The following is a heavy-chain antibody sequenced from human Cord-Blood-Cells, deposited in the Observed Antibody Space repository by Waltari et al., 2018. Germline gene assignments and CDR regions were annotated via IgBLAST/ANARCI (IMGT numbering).Heavy chain of an antibody. Sequence: QVQLVQSGAEVKQPGSSVKVSCKASGGTFSSYAISWFRQAPGQGLEWMGGIIPIFGTANYAQKFQGRVTITADESTSTAYMELSSLRSEDTAVYYCASHYDSSGYYYYYGMDVWGQGTTVTVSS. CDR2: IIPIFGTA. CDR1: GGTFSSYA. CDR3: ASHYDSSGYYYYYGMDV. V-gene: IGHV1-69*01. J-gene: IGHJ6*02. D-gene: IGHD3-22*01.